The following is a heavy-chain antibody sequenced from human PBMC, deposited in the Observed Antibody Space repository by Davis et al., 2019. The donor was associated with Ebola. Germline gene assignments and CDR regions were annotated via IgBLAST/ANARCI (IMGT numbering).Heavy chain of an antibody. D-gene: IGHD3-10*01. CDR1: GFTFTNYD. Sequence: GESLKISCAASGFTFTNYDMHWVRQATGKGLEWVSGIGSAGDPWYPGSVKGRFTISRDNSKNTLYLQMNSLRAEDTAVYYCARGGLWFGELLYIDDYFDYWGQGTLVTVSS. J-gene: IGHJ4*02. CDR2: IGSAGDP. CDR3: ARGGLWFGELLYIDDYFDY. V-gene: IGHV3-13*05.